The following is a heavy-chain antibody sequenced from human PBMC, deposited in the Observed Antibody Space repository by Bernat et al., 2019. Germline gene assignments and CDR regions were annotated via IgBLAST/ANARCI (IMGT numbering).Heavy chain of an antibody. Sequence: EVQLVESGGGLVQPGGSLRLSCAASGFTFSSYAMSWVRQAPGKGLEWVSAISGSGGSTYYADSVKGRFTISRDNSKNTLYLQMNSLRAEDTAVYYCAKGGYYYGSGSYGYMDVWGKGTTVTVSS. V-gene: IGHV3-23*04. CDR1: GFTFSSYA. CDR2: ISGSGGST. CDR3: AKGGYYYGSGSYGYMDV. D-gene: IGHD3-10*01. J-gene: IGHJ6*03.